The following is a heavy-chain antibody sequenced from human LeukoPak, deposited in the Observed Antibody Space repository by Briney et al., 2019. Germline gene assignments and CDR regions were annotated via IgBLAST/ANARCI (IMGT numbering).Heavy chain of an antibody. CDR3: ARDTYYYGSGGAFDI. CDR1: GCTFTSDD. Sequence: ASVKLSCTTSGCTFTSDDINWGRQATGQGLGWMGWMNPNSGNTGYAQKFQGRVTMTRNTSISTAYMELSSLRSEDTAVYYCARDTYYYGSGGAFDIWGQGTMVTVSS. V-gene: IGHV1-8*01. D-gene: IGHD3-10*01. CDR2: MNPNSGNT. J-gene: IGHJ3*02.